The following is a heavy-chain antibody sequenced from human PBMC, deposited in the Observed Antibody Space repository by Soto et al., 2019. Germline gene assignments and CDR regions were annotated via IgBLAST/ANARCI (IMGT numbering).Heavy chain of an antibody. CDR1: GFTFSSYG. CDR3: AKVYYYDSSGPVPNDAFDI. D-gene: IGHD3-22*01. V-gene: IGHV3-33*06. CDR2: IWYDGSNK. J-gene: IGHJ3*02. Sequence: SGGSLRLSCAASGFTFSSYGMHWVRQAPGKGLEWVAVIWYDGSNKYYADSVKGRFTISRDNSKNTLYLQMNSLRAEDTAVYYCAKVYYYDSSGPVPNDAFDIWGQGTMVTVSS.